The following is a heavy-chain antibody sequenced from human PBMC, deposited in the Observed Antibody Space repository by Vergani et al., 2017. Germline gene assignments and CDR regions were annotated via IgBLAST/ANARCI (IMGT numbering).Heavy chain of an antibody. Sequence: QVQLVQSGAAVKKPGASVKVSCKASGYTFTNYGISWVRQAPGQGLEWMGWISAYNGNTNYAQKLQGRVTMTTDTSTSTAYMELRSLRSDDTAVYYCAKIYCSGGSCYSDFDYWGQGTLVTVSS. J-gene: IGHJ4*02. V-gene: IGHV1-18*01. CDR1: GYTFTNYG. CDR2: ISAYNGNT. D-gene: IGHD2-15*01. CDR3: AKIYCSGGSCYSDFDY.